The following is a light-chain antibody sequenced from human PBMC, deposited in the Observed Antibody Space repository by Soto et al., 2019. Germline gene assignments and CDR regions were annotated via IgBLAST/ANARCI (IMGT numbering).Light chain of an antibody. CDR2: EVS. Sequence: QSALTQPASVSGSPGHSIAISCTGTSSDVGGYNYVSWYQQHPGKAPKLMIYEVSNRPSGVSNRFSGSKSGNTASLTISGLQAEDEADYYCNSYTSSSTWVFGGGTKLTVL. V-gene: IGLV2-14*01. CDR1: SSDVGGYNY. J-gene: IGLJ3*02. CDR3: NSYTSSSTWV.